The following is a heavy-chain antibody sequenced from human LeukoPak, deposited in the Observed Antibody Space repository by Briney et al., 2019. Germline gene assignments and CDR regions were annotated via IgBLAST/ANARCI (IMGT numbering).Heavy chain of an antibody. CDR3: AKVSDYDFWSGYPGDY. CDR1: GFTFSSYA. V-gene: IGHV3-23*01. J-gene: IGHJ4*02. Sequence: GGSLRLSCAASGFTFSSYAMSWVRQAPGKGLEWVSAISGSGGSTYYADSVKGRFTISRDNSKNTLYLQMNSLRAEDTAAYYCAKVSDYDFWSGYPGDYWGQGTLVTVSS. CDR2: ISGSGGST. D-gene: IGHD3-3*01.